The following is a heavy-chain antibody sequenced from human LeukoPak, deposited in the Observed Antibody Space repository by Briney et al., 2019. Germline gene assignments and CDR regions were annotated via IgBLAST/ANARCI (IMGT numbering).Heavy chain of an antibody. CDR1: GFTFSSYA. Sequence: GGSLRLSCAASGFTFSSYAMSWVRQAPGKGLEWVSAISGSGGSTCYADSVKGRFTISRDNSKNTLYLQMNSLRAEDTAVYYCAKDPAPAGTEGGGGYFQHWGQGTLVTVSS. CDR2: ISGSGGST. D-gene: IGHD1-1*01. J-gene: IGHJ1*01. V-gene: IGHV3-23*01. CDR3: AKDPAPAGTEGGGGYFQH.